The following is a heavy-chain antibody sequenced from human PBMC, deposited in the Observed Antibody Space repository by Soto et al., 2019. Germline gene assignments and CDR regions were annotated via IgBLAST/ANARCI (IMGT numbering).Heavy chain of an antibody. CDR2: ISYDGSNE. Sequence: PGGSLRLSCEASGFTFNNYGTHWVRQDPGEGLEWVAHISYDGSNEHYTDSVKGRFTIPRDNSKNMVFLHMNSLRPEDTAVYHCAKDTYFRDSSGYYVFDYWGQGTLVTVSS. J-gene: IGHJ4*02. CDR3: AKDTYFRDSSGYYVFDY. D-gene: IGHD3-22*01. CDR1: GFTFNNYG. V-gene: IGHV3-30*18.